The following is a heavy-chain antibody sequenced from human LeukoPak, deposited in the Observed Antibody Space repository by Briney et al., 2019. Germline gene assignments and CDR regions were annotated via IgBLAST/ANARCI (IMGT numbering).Heavy chain of an antibody. J-gene: IGHJ6*02. CDR2: INPNSGGT. V-gene: IGHV1-2*02. Sequence: ASVKVSCKASGYTFTGYYMHWVRQAPGQGLEWMGWINPNSGGTNYAQKFQGRVTMTRDTSISTAYMELSRLRSDDTAVYYCARMIAARFYYYGMDVWGQGTTVTVSS. D-gene: IGHD6-6*01. CDR3: ARMIAARFYYYGMDV. CDR1: GYTFTGYY.